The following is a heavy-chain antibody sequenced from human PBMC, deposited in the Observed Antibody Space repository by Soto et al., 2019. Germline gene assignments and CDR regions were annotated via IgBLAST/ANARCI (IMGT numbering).Heavy chain of an antibody. J-gene: IGHJ5*02. D-gene: IGHD3-22*01. V-gene: IGHV4-4*02. CDR2: ILHIGST. CDR3: ASGFDSDGLYNGGHP. CDR1: DGSISTTNW. Sequence: VQLQESGPGLVKPSGTLSLTCTVSDGSISTTNWWSWVSQSPGKGLEWIGEILHIGSTNYNPSLKSRVTISIDKSKNQFSLRLSSVTAADTAVYYCASGFDSDGLYNGGHPWGQGTSVSVSS.